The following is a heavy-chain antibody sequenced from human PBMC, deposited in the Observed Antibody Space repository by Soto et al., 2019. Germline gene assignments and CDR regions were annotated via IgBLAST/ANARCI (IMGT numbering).Heavy chain of an antibody. D-gene: IGHD3-22*01. J-gene: IGHJ4*02. Sequence: SETLSLTCSVSGDFISNATYYWSWVRQAPGKGLEWVGSIYFSGIGTSHYNLSSKSRLTIYIYTSKSQLSLKLTSVTAADTAFYYCGSPRYCFRTSRYSHFDYWGQGTLVTVPS. CDR2: IYFSGIGTS. CDR3: GSPRYCFRTSRYSHFDY. V-gene: IGHV4-39*01. CDR1: GDFISNATYY.